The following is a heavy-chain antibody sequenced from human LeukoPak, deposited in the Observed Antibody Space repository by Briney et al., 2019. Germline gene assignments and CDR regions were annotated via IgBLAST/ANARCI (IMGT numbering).Heavy chain of an antibody. D-gene: IGHD3-10*01. V-gene: IGHV1-3*01. CDR3: ARDKPYGSGSYYIREYYGMDV. Sequence: ASVKGSCKGSGYTFTSYVMHGGGQAPGERGEWRGWINAGNGKTNYSQKFQRRVTITKDTSASTAYLELRSLRSEDTAVYYCARDKPYGSGSYYIREYYGMDVWGKGTTVTVSS. J-gene: IGHJ6*04. CDR2: INAGNGKT. CDR1: GYTFTSYV.